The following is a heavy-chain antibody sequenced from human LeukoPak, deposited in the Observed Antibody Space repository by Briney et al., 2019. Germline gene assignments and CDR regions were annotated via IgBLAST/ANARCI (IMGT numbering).Heavy chain of an antibody. J-gene: IGHJ6*03. CDR1: GFTFSDYY. Sequence: GGSLRLSCAASGFTFSDYYMSWIRQAPGKGREWVANIKQDGSEKYYVDSVKGRFTISRDNPKNSLYLQMNSLRAEDTAVYYCSAAAGPDYYYYYMDVWGKGTTVTVSS. CDR2: IKQDGSEK. D-gene: IGHD6-13*01. CDR3: SAAAGPDYYYYYMDV. V-gene: IGHV3-7*01.